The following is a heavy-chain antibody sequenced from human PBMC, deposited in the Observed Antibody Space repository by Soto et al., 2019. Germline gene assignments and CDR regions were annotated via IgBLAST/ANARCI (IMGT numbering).Heavy chain of an antibody. D-gene: IGHD6-13*01. CDR2: ISSSSSYI. CDR1: GFTFSSYS. CDR3: ARDGIAAAQPYYFDY. V-gene: IGHV3-21*01. Sequence: LRLSCAASGFTFSSYSMNWVRQAPVKGLEWVSSISSSSSYIYYADSVKGRFTISRDNAKNSLYLQMNSLRAEDTAVYYCARDGIAAAQPYYFDYWGQGTLVTVSS. J-gene: IGHJ4*02.